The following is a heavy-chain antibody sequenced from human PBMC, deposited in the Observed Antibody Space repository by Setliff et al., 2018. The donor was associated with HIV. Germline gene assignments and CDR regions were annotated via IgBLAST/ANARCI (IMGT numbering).Heavy chain of an antibody. CDR3: ARHRDPPGSRWIYYYYYMDL. V-gene: IGHV4-39*01. CDR1: GGSISTTTYY. Sequence: SETLSLTCTVSGGSISTTTYYWGWIRQPPGRGLEWIGTIIYSGSPYYSPSLSSRLTISVDTSKNQVSLRLSSVTVADTGVYYCARHRDPPGSRWIYYYYYMDLWGEGTTVTVSS. D-gene: IGHD6-13*01. CDR2: IIYSGSP. J-gene: IGHJ6*03.